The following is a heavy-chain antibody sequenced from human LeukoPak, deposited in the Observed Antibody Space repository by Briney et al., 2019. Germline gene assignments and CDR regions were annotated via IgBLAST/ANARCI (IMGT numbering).Heavy chain of an antibody. CDR2: IVVGSGNT. V-gene: IGHV1-58*01. CDR3: AADLPYSNYGPLDF. Sequence: SVKVSCKASGFSFTTSAVQWVRQARGQRLEWIGWIVVGSGNTNYAQKFQERVTITRDMSSSTAYLELSSLSSEDTAVYFCAADLPYSNYGPLDFWGQGTLVIVSS. J-gene: IGHJ4*02. D-gene: IGHD4-11*01. CDR1: GFSFTTSA.